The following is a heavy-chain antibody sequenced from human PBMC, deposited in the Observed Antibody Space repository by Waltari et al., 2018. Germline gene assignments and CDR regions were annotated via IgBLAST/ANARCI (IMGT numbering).Heavy chain of an antibody. CDR1: GFTFSSYW. CDR2: INRDGSST. D-gene: IGHD2-21*02. CDR3: ARARFVRGSPLGTVVTN. Sequence: EVQLVESGGGLVQPGGSLRLSCAASGFTFSSYWMHWVRQAPGKGLVCVSRINRDGSSTSYADSVKGRFTISRYNAKNTLYLQMNSLRAEDTAVYYCARARFVRGSPLGTVVTNWGQGTLVTVSS. V-gene: IGHV3-74*01. J-gene: IGHJ4*02.